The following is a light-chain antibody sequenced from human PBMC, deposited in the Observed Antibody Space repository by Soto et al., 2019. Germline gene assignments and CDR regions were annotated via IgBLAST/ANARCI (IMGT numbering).Light chain of an antibody. CDR1: NTDIGTYNY. CDR2: DVN. Sequence: QSALTQPRSVSGSPGQSVTISCTGTNTDIGTYNYVSWYQQHPGKAPKLMIYDVNKRPSGVPDRFSGSKSGNTASLTISGLQAEDEADYYCCSYAGRYIYVFGTGTKVTVL. CDR3: CSYAGRYIYV. J-gene: IGLJ1*01. V-gene: IGLV2-11*01.